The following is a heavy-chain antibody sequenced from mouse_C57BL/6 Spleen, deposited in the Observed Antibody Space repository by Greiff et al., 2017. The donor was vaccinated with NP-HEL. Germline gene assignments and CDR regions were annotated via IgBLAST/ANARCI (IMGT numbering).Heavy chain of an antibody. Sequence: QVQLQQPGAELVMPGASVKLSCKASGYTFTSYWMHWVKQRPGQGLEWIGEIDPSDSYTNYNQKFKGKSTLTVDKSSSTAYMQLSSLPSEDSAVYYCARWALDYGSSYDYAMDYWGQGTSVTVSS. CDR3: ARWALDYGSSYDYAMDY. J-gene: IGHJ4*01. CDR2: IDPSDSYT. CDR1: GYTFTSYW. D-gene: IGHD1-1*01. V-gene: IGHV1-69*01.